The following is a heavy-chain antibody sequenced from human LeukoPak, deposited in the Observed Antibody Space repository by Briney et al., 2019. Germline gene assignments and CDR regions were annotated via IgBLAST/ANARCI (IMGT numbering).Heavy chain of an antibody. Sequence: PGGSLRLSCAASGFTFSSYGMHWVRQAPGKGLEWVAVISYDGSNKYYADSVKGRFTISRDNSKNTLYLQMNSLRAEDTAVYYCAKDRGELSYYYYYHMDVWGKGTTVTVSS. CDR2: ISYDGSNK. CDR1: GFTFSSYG. D-gene: IGHD3-16*02. V-gene: IGHV3-30*18. CDR3: AKDRGELSYYYYYHMDV. J-gene: IGHJ6*03.